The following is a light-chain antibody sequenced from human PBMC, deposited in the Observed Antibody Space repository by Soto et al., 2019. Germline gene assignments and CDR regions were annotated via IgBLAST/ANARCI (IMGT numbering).Light chain of an antibody. CDR3: QHYNKWLLT. J-gene: IGKJ4*01. CDR1: QSVFSN. V-gene: IGKV3-15*01. Sequence: EKIMTQSLSTLSVYPRERATLSCRASQSVFSNLAWYQQKPGQAPRLLMYGASTRSTGIPARFSGSGSGTEFTLTISSLQSGDFAVYYCQHYNKWLLTFGGGTKVDIK. CDR2: GAS.